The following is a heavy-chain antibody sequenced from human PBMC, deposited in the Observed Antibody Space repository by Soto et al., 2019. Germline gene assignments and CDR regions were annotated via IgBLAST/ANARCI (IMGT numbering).Heavy chain of an antibody. CDR3: ARGSSGSYLIDY. D-gene: IGHD1-26*01. CDR1: GYTFTSCA. V-gene: IGHV1-3*01. CDR2: INAGNGDT. Sequence: GSVKVSCKASGYTFTSCAMHWVRQAPGQRLEWMGWINAGNGDTNYSQKFQGRVTITRDTSASTVYMELSSLRSEDTAVYYCARGSSGSYLIDYWGQGTLVTVSS. J-gene: IGHJ4*02.